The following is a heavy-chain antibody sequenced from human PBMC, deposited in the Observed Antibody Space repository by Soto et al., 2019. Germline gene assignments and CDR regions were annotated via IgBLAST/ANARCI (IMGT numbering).Heavy chain of an antibody. D-gene: IGHD2-21*02. J-gene: IGHJ5*02. V-gene: IGHV4-4*02. Sequence: QVQLQESGPRLVKPSGSLSLTCGVSGGTVASSHWWSWVRQSPSRGLERIGNVYHTGDTNFNPSLQSRVTFSVDKSNIQFSLSLTSLTAADTAVYFCAREIVTAGGNNYFDPWGPGTLVTVSS. CDR1: GGTVASSHW. CDR2: VYHTGDT. CDR3: AREIVTAGGNNYFDP.